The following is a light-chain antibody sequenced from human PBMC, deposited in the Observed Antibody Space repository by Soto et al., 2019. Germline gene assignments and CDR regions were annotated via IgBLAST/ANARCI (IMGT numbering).Light chain of an antibody. CDR3: QQYGSPSWT. CDR1: QSVRSN. J-gene: IGKJ1*01. CDR2: DAS. Sequence: EKVMTQSPATLSVSPGERATLSCGASQSVRSNVAWYQQKPGQPPRLLIYDASTRATGIPSRFSGSGSGTEFTLTISSLKSEDFAVYYCQQYGSPSWTFGQGTKVDIK. V-gene: IGKV3-15*01.